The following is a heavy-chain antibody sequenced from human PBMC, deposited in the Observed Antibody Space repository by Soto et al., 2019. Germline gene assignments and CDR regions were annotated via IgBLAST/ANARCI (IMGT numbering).Heavy chain of an antibody. Sequence: QVQLVQSGAEVKKPGSSVKVSCKASGGTFSSYAISWVRQAPGQGLEWMGGIIPIFGTANYAQKFQGRVTITADKSTSTAYMELSSLRSEDTAVYYCAGHRWGSSSSSGYYYGMDVWGQGTTVTVSS. J-gene: IGHJ6*02. V-gene: IGHV1-69*06. CDR1: GGTFSSYA. D-gene: IGHD6-6*01. CDR2: IIPIFGTA. CDR3: AGHRWGSSSSSGYYYGMDV.